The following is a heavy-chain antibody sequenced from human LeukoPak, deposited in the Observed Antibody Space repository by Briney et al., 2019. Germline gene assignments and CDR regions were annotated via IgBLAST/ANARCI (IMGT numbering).Heavy chain of an antibody. CDR3: AREGELLWFGELGAFDI. CDR1: GYTFTSYA. V-gene: IGHV1-3*01. D-gene: IGHD3-10*01. Sequence: GASVKVSCKASGYTFTSYAMHWVRQAPGQRLEWMGWINAGNGNTKYSQKFQGRVTITRDTSASTAYMELSSLRSENTAVYYCAREGELLWFGELGAFDIWGQGTMVTVSS. J-gene: IGHJ3*02. CDR2: INAGNGNT.